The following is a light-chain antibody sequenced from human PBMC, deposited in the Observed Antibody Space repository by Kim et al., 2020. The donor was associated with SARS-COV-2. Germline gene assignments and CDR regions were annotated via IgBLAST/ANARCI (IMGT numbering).Light chain of an antibody. Sequence: QSASVSGSPGQSITMSCTGTSSDVGNYNYVSWYQQHPGKAPKLLIYDVDKRPSGVSDRFTGSKSGDTASLTISGLQTEDEADYYCTSFTTAYTYV. J-gene: IGLJ1*01. CDR2: DVD. V-gene: IGLV2-14*03. CDR3: TSFTTAYTYV. CDR1: SSDVGNYNY.